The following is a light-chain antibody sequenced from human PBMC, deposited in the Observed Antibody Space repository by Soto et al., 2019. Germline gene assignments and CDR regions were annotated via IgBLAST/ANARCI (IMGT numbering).Light chain of an antibody. V-gene: IGLV4-69*01. CDR2: ISSDGSH. Sequence: QSVLTQSPSASASLGASVKLTCTLTSGHSSYAIAWHQQRPEKGPRYVMKISSDGSHTKGDGIPDRFSGSSSGAERYLTISSLQSEDEADYYCQTWATGSSVFGTGTKVTVL. CDR1: SGHSSYA. CDR3: QTWATGSSV. J-gene: IGLJ1*01.